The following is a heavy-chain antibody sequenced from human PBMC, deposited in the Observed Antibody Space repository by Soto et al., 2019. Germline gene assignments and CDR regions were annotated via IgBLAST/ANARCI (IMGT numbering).Heavy chain of an antibody. CDR2: ISSSSSTI. J-gene: IGHJ3*02. D-gene: IGHD1-20*01. CDR3: ARESLLYNWNDHAFDI. CDR1: GFTFSSYS. V-gene: IGHV3-48*02. Sequence: PGGSLRLSCAASGFTFSSYSMNWVRPAPGKGLEWVSYISSSSSTIYYADSVKGRFTISRDNAKNALYLQMNSLRDEDTAVYYCARESLLYNWNDHAFDIWGQGTMVTVSS.